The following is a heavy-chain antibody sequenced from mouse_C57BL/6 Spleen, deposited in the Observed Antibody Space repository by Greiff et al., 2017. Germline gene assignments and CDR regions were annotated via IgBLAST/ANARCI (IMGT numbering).Heavy chain of an antibody. CDR3: TGLIYYGNYFDY. V-gene: IGHV6-3*01. J-gene: IGHJ2*01. CDR1: GFTFSNYW. Sequence: EVQGVESGGGLVQPGGSMKLSCVASGFTFSNYWMNWVRQSPEKGLEWVAQIRLKSDNYATHYAESVKGRFTISRDDSKSSVYLQMNNLRAEDTGIYYCTGLIYYGNYFDYWGQGTTLTVSS. D-gene: IGHD2-1*01. CDR2: IRLKSDNYAT.